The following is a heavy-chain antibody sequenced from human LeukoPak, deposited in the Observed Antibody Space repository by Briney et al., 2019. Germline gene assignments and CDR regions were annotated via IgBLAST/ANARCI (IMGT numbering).Heavy chain of an antibody. Sequence: GGSLRLSCAASGFTFSSYAMHWVRQAPGKGLEWVAVISYDGSNKYYADSVKGRFTISRDNSKNTLYLQMNSLRAGDTAVYYCARDPVGYYFDYWGQGTLVTVSS. J-gene: IGHJ4*02. V-gene: IGHV3-30*04. CDR2: ISYDGSNK. CDR3: ARDPVGYYFDY. D-gene: IGHD1-26*01. CDR1: GFTFSSYA.